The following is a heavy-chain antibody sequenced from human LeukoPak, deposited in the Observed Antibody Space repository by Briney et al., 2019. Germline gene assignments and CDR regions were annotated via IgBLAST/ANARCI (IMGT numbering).Heavy chain of an antibody. V-gene: IGHV1-2*02. J-gene: IGHJ4*02. D-gene: IGHD6-19*01. Sequence: ASVKVSCKASGYTFTDYYMHWVRQAPGQGLEWMGWINPNSGGTNYAQKFQGRVTMTRDTSISTAYMELSRLTSDDTAVYYCARISGIEVAGTAGWGQGTLVTASS. CDR1: GYTFTDYY. CDR3: ARISGIEVAGTAG. CDR2: INPNSGGT.